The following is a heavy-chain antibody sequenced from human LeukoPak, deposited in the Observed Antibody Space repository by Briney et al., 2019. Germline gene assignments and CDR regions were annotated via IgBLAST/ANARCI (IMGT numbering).Heavy chain of an antibody. V-gene: IGHV3-23*01. CDR3: AKDRFRYSGSYY. J-gene: IGHJ4*02. Sequence: GGSLRLSCAASGFTFSSYAMSWVRQAPGKGLEWVSAISGSGGSTYYADSVKGRFTISRDNSKSTLYLQMNSLRAEDTAVYYCAKDRFRYSGSYYWGQGTLVTVSS. D-gene: IGHD1-26*01. CDR2: ISGSGGST. CDR1: GFTFSSYA.